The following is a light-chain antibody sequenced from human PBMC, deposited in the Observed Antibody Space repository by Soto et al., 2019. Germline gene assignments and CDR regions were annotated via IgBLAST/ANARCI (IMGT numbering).Light chain of an antibody. V-gene: IGLV2-11*01. CDR2: DVS. Sequence: SVLTQPRSVSGSPGQSVTISCTGTSXDVGGYNYVSWYQQHPGKAPKLMIYDVSKRPSGVPDRFSGSKSGNTASLTISGPQAEDEADYYCCSYAGSYTYVFGTGTKVAVL. J-gene: IGLJ1*01. CDR1: SXDVGGYNY. CDR3: CSYAGSYTYV.